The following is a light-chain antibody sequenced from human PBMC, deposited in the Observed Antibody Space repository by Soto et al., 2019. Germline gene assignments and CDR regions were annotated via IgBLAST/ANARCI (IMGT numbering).Light chain of an antibody. V-gene: IGKV3-20*01. CDR3: QQYGNSIPIT. J-gene: IGKJ5*01. CDR2: GAS. Sequence: EIVLTQSPGTLCLSPGEGATISCLARQSVSSSYLAWYQQKPGQAPRLLIYGASTRATGIPARFSGSGSGTEFTLTISSLQSEDFAVYYCQQYGNSIPITFGQGTRLEI. CDR1: QSVSSSY.